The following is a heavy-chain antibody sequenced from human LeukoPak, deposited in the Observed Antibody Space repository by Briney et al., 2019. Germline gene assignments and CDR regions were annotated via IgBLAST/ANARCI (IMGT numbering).Heavy chain of an antibody. CDR2: MNPNSGNT. V-gene: IGHV1-8*01. J-gene: IGHJ4*02. Sequence: GASVKVSCKASGYTFTSYDINWVRQATGQGLEWMGWMNPNSGNTGYAQKFQGRVTMTRNTSISTAYMELSSLRSEDTAVYYCSRLEPFYDSSGYYSDYWGQGTLVTVSS. D-gene: IGHD3-22*01. CDR1: GYTFTSYD. CDR3: SRLEPFYDSSGYYSDY.